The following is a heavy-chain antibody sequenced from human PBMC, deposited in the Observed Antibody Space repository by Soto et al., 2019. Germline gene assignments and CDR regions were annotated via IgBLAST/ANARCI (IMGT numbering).Heavy chain of an antibody. CDR2: INHSGST. V-gene: IGHV4-34*01. CDR3: ARDSTRRGACDI. CDR1: NGSFSVYY. D-gene: IGHD2-2*01. Sequence: TSETLSLTCAVYNGSFSVYYWTWIRQPPGKGLEWIGEINHSGSTNYNPSPKSRVTISVDTSKNQFSLKLSSVTAADTAVYYCARDSTRRGACDIWGQGTMVT. J-gene: IGHJ3*02.